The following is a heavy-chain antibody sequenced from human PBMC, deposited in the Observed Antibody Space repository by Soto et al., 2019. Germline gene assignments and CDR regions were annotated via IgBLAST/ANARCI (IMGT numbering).Heavy chain of an antibody. CDR1: GGSISSGGYY. V-gene: IGHV4-31*03. J-gene: IGHJ4*02. CDR3: ARLYSSSWYADY. D-gene: IGHD6-13*01. Sequence: QVQLQESGPGLVKPSQTLSLTCTFSGGSISSGGYYWSWIRQHPGKGLEWIGYIYYSGSTYYNPSLKSRVTISVDTSKNQFSLKLSSVTAADTAVYYCARLYSSSWYADYWGQGTLVTVSS. CDR2: IYYSGST.